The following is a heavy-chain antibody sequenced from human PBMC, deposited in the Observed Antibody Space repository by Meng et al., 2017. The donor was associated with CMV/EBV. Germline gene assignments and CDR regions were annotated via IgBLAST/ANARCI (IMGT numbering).Heavy chain of an antibody. V-gene: IGHV4-34*01. J-gene: IGHJ4*02. CDR2: INHSGST. D-gene: IGHD6-6*01. CDR1: GGSFSGYY. CDR3: ARGSIAARLGLGD. Sequence: QVQLQQWGAGLLQPSETLSLTCAVYGGSFSGYYWSWIRQPPGKGLEWIGEINHSGSTNYNPSLKSRVTISVDTSKNQFSLKLSSVTAADTAVYYCARGSIAARLGLGDWGQGTLVTVSS.